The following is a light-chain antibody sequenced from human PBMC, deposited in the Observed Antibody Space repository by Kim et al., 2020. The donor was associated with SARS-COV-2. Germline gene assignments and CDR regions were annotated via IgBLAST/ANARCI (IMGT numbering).Light chain of an antibody. CDR1: SGYSSYA. Sequence: ASVKLTCTLSSGYSSYAIAWHQQQPEKGPRYLMKINSDGSHSKGDGIPDRFSRSSSGTERYLTISSLQSEDEAYYHCQTWGTGIQVFGGGTKLTVL. CDR3: QTWGTGIQV. J-gene: IGLJ3*02. CDR2: INSDGSH. V-gene: IGLV4-69*01.